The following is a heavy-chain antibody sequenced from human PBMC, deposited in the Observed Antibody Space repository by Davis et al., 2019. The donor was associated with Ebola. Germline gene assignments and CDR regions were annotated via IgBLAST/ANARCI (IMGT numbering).Heavy chain of an antibody. J-gene: IGHJ5*02. V-gene: IGHV3-23*01. CDR3: ARADSQWLLPHDWFDP. Sequence: GGSLRLSCAASGFTLISYAMSWVRQAPGKGLEWVSGVSAGGSTLYADSVRGRFTISRDTSNNTLFLQMNSLRAEDTAVYYCARADSQWLLPHDWFDPWGQGTLVTVSS. CDR1: GFTLISYA. CDR2: VSAGGST. D-gene: IGHD6-19*01.